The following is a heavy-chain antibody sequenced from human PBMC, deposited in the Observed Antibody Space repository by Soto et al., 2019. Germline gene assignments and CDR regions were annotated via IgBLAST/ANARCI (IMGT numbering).Heavy chain of an antibody. CDR3: ARGVWGSGWRTTDY. Sequence: QVQLQQWGAGLLKPSETLSLTCAVYGGSFSGYYWSWIRQPPGKGLEWIGEINHSGSTNYNPSLKRRVTIPVDTSRTQFPLKLSPVPAADTAVYYCARGVWGSGWRTTDYWGQGTLVTVSS. D-gene: IGHD6-19*01. CDR2: INHSGST. V-gene: IGHV4-34*01. CDR1: GGSFSGYY. J-gene: IGHJ4*02.